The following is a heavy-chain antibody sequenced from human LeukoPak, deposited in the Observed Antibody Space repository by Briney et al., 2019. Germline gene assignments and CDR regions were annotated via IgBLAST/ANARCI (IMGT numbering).Heavy chain of an antibody. V-gene: IGHV1-69*04. Sequence: SVKVSCKASGGTFSSYAISWVRQAPGQGLEWMGRIIPIFGIANYAQKFQGSVTITADKSTSTAYMELSSLRSEDTAVYYCARHIVVVPAASGVLDYWGQGTLVNVSS. CDR1: GGTFSSYA. CDR3: ARHIVVVPAASGVLDY. J-gene: IGHJ4*02. CDR2: IIPIFGIA. D-gene: IGHD2-2*01.